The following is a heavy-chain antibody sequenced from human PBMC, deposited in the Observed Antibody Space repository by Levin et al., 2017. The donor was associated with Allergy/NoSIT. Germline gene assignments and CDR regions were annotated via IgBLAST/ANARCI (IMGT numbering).Heavy chain of an antibody. CDR1: GGSISSSSYY. V-gene: IGHV4-39*01. J-gene: IGHJ3*02. CDR3: ARHARAELGAFDI. D-gene: IGHD1-14*01. Sequence: NASETLSLTCTVSGGSISSSSYYWGWIRQPPGKGLEWIGSIYYSGSTYYNPSLKSRVTISVDTSKNQFSLKLSSVTAADTAVYYCARHARAELGAFDIWGQGTMVTVSS. CDR2: IYYSGST.